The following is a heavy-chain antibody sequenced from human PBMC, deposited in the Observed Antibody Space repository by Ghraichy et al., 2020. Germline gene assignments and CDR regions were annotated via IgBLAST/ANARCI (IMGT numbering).Heavy chain of an antibody. CDR2: LYYSGRT. V-gene: IGHV4-39*02. CDR1: GGSISSSSYY. Sequence: SQTLSLTCTVSGGSISSSSYYWGWIRQPPGKGLEWIGRLYYSGRTYYNPSLKSRVTISVDTSKNHFSLKLSSVTAADTTVYYCARLDFDFWRGDFDSWGQGTLVTVSA. D-gene: IGHD3-3*01. CDR3: ARLDFDFWRGDFDS. J-gene: IGHJ4*02.